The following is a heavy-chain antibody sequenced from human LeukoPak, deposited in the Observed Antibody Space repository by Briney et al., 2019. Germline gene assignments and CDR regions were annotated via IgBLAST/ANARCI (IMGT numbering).Heavy chain of an antibody. J-gene: IGHJ3*02. Sequence: SQTLSLTCTVSGGSISSGSYYWTWVRQPAGKGLEWIGHVHYSGSTNYNPSLKSRVTISVDTSNNQFSLKLSSVTAADTAVYHCARRYYYDSSGPVNDAFDIWGQGTMVTVSS. D-gene: IGHD3-22*01. CDR2: VHYSGST. V-gene: IGHV4-61*09. CDR3: ARRYYYDSSGPVNDAFDI. CDR1: GGSISSGSYY.